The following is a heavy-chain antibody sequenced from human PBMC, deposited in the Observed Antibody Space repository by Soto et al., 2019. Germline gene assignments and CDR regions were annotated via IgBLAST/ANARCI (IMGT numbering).Heavy chain of an antibody. V-gene: IGHV1-58*01. D-gene: IGHD2-15*01. Sequence: QMQLVQSGPEVKKPGTSVKVSCKASGFTFTSSAVQWVRQARGQRVEWIGWIVVVSGDTNYAQKFQERVTITSDMPTSTAYMELSSFRSGDTGVYYCAAVGGWQGVYWGQGTLVTVSS. CDR1: GFTFTSSA. CDR3: AAVGGWQGVY. CDR2: IVVVSGDT. J-gene: IGHJ4*02.